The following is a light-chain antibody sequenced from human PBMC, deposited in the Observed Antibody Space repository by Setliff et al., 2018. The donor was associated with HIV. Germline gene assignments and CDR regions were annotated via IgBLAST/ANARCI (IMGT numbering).Light chain of an antibody. CDR1: SSDVGGYNY. V-gene: IGLV2-14*01. CDR2: EVS. Sequence: QSALTQPASMPGSPGQSITISCTGTSSDVGGYNYVSWYQQHPGKAPKLMIYEVSNRPSGVSNRFSGSKSGNTASLTISGLQAEDEADYYCSSYTSSSTLYVFGTGTKVTVL. J-gene: IGLJ1*01. CDR3: SSYTSSSTLYV.